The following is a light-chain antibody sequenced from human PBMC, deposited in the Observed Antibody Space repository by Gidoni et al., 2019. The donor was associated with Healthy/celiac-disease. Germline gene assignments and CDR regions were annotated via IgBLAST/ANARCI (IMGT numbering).Light chain of an antibody. CDR2: DAS. CDR1: QSISSW. J-gene: IGKJ1*01. CDR3: QQYNSYPWT. Sequence: IQMTPSPSTLSASVGDRVTITCRASQSISSWLAWYQQKPGKAPKLLIYDASSLESGVPSRFSGSGSGTEFTLTISSLQPDDFATYYCQQYNSYPWTFGQGTKVEIK. V-gene: IGKV1-5*01.